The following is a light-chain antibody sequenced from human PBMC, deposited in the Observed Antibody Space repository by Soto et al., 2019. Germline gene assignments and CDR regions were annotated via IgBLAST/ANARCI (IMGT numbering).Light chain of an antibody. J-gene: IGKJ1*01. CDR2: KAS. CDR3: QQYSNYWT. Sequence: DIQMTQSLSTLSASVGDRVTITCRASQSISTWLAWYQQKPGKAPKLLIQKASSLESGVPSRFSGSGSGTEFTLTISSLQPDDFVTYYCQQYSNYWTFGQGTKVEVK. V-gene: IGKV1-5*03. CDR1: QSISTW.